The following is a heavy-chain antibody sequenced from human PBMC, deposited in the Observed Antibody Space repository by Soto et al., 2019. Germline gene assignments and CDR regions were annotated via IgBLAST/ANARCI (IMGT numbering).Heavy chain of an antibody. CDR1: GFTFDDYA. J-gene: IGHJ5*02. D-gene: IGHD6-19*01. CDR2: ISWDSGII. V-gene: IGHV3-9*01. CDR3: ARSEAVAPNWFDP. Sequence: GGSLRLSCAASGFTFDDYAMHWVRQAPGKGLEWVSGISWDSGIITYADSVKGRFTISRENRKNFLYLQMNSLRAEDTALYYCARSEAVAPNWFDPWGQGTLVTVSS.